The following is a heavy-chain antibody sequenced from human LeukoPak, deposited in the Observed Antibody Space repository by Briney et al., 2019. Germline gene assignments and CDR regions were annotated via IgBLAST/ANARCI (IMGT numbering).Heavy chain of an antibody. Sequence: GGSLRLSCAASGFTFSTYAMTWVRQAPGKGLVWVSRIYVDGRTTNYADSVKGRFTISRDNAKNTVYLEMNSLSVEDTATYYCIRDFRSADLWGQGTLVTVTS. CDR1: GFTFSTYA. V-gene: IGHV3-74*01. CDR3: IRDFRSADL. J-gene: IGHJ5*02. CDR2: IYVDGRTT.